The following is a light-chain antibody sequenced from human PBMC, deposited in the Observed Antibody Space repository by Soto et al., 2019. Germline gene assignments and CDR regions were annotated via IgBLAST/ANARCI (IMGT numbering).Light chain of an antibody. J-gene: IGKJ1*01. Sequence: DIQMTQSPSSLSASVGDRVTITCQASQDISNHLNWYQQKPGKAPELLMFDASNLEPGVPSRFSGSGSGTDFTLTISSLQPEDVATYFCQQYDNLPRTFGQGTKVDIK. CDR3: QQYDNLPRT. V-gene: IGKV1-33*01. CDR2: DAS. CDR1: QDISNH.